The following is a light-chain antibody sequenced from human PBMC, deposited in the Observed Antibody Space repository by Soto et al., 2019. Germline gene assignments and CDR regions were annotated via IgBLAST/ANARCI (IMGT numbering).Light chain of an antibody. Sequence: SYELTQPPSVSVAPEKTATITCGGDNIGNKRVHWYRQKPGQAPVLVISYDSDRPSGIPERFSGSNSGNTATLTISRVEAGDEADYYCQVWDIMTDNHVFGTGTKLTVL. CDR3: QVWDIMTDNHV. CDR2: YDS. CDR1: NIGNKR. J-gene: IGLJ1*01. V-gene: IGLV3-21*04.